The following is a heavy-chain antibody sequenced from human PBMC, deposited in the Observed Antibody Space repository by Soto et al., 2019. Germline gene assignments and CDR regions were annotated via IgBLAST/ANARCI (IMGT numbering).Heavy chain of an antibody. CDR1: EYTFTSYW. CDR2: IYPDDSDT. Sequence: PGESLKISCKGSEYTFTSYWIAWVRQMPGKGLEWMGIIYPDDSDTRYSPSFQGQVTFSADRSINTAYLQWNSLKAPDTAMYYCARHHRDDSSGRWFDPWGQGTLVTVSS. D-gene: IGHD3-22*01. V-gene: IGHV5-51*01. J-gene: IGHJ5*02. CDR3: ARHHRDDSSGRWFDP.